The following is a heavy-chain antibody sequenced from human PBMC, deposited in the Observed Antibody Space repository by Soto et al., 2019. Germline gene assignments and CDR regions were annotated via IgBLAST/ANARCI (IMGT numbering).Heavy chain of an antibody. CDR3: PKPPPVLLWFGELRSYYFDY. CDR1: GGSISSSSYY. Sequence: SETLSLTCTVSGGSISSSSYYWGWIRQPLGKGLEWIGSIYYSGSTYYNPSLKSRVTISVDTSKNQFSLKLSSVTAAATAVYYCPKPPPVLLWFGELRSYYFDYCGHRTLVTVSS. CDR2: IYYSGST. V-gene: IGHV4-39*01. D-gene: IGHD3-10*01. J-gene: IGHJ4*01.